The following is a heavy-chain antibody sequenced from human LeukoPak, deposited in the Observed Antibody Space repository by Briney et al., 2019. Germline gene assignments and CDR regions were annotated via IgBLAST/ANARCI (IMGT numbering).Heavy chain of an antibody. J-gene: IGHJ4*02. CDR1: GGSISSSSYY. Sequence: SETLSLTCSVSGGSISSSSYYWGWIRQPPGKGLEWIGSIYYSGSTYYNPSLKSRVTISVDTSKNQFSLKLSSVTAADTAVYYCARDLYAGVPNYWGQGTLVTVSS. CDR3: ARDLYAGVPNY. D-gene: IGHD2-8*01. V-gene: IGHV4-39*07. CDR2: IYYSGST.